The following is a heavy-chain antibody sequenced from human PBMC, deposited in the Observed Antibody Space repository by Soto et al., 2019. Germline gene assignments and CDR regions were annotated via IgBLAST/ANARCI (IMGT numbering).Heavy chain of an antibody. J-gene: IGHJ5*02. Sequence: PSETLSLTCAVYGGSFSGYYWSWIRQPPGKGLEWIGEINHSGSTNYNPSLKSRVTISVDTSKNQFSLKLSSVTAADTAVYYCARGEPQDIVLVPAASGGFDPWGQGTLVTVSS. CDR1: GGSFSGYY. CDR3: ARGEPQDIVLVPAASGGFDP. D-gene: IGHD2-2*01. CDR2: INHSGST. V-gene: IGHV4-34*01.